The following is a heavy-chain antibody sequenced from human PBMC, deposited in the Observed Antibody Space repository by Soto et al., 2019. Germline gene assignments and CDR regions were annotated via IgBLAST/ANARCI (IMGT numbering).Heavy chain of an antibody. D-gene: IGHD3-3*01. CDR3: ARGPPFWSGYRPFDP. CDR1: GYTFTSYD. V-gene: IGHV1-8*01. CDR2: MNPNSGNT. Sequence: ASVKVSCKASGYTFTSYDINWVRQATGQGLEWMGWMNPNSGNTGYAQKFQGRVTMTRNTSISTAYMELSSLRSEDMAVYYCARGPPFWSGYRPFDPWGQGTLVTVSS. J-gene: IGHJ5*02.